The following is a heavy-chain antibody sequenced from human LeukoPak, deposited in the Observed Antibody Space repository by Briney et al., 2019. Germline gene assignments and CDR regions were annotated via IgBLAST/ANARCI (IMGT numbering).Heavy chain of an antibody. Sequence: GGSLRLSCAASGFTFDDYAMHWVRQAPGKGLEWVSLISGDGGSTYYADSVKGRFTISRDNSKNSLYLQMNSLRTEDTALYYCAKDIAKMMRPGDPQGMDVWGQGTTVTVSS. CDR1: GFTFDDYA. CDR2: ISGDGGST. CDR3: AKDIAKMMRPGDPQGMDV. V-gene: IGHV3-43*02. J-gene: IGHJ6*02. D-gene: IGHD3-16*01.